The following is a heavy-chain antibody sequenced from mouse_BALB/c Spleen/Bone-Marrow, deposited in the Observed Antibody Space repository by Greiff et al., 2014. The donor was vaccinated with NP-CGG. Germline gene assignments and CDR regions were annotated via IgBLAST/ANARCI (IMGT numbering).Heavy chain of an antibody. V-gene: IGHV14-3*02. Sequence: VQLKESGAELVKPGASVKLSCTASGFNIKDTYMHWVKQRPEQGLEWIGRIDPANGNTKYDPKFQGKATITADTSSNTAYLQLNSLTSEGTAVYYCAQGYDWAIDYWGQGTSVTVSS. CDR3: AQGYDWAIDY. J-gene: IGHJ4*01. CDR1: GFNIKDTY. CDR2: IDPANGNT. D-gene: IGHD2-14*01.